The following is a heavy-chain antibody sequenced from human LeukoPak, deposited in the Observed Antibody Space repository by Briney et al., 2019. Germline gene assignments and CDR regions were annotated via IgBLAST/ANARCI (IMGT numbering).Heavy chain of an antibody. Sequence: ASVKVSFTASGYTFTNYGISWVRQAPGQGLEWMGWISAYNGNTNYAQKLQGRVTMTTDTSTSTAYMELRSLRSDDTAVYYCARDYGDYGWFDPWGQGTLVTVSS. J-gene: IGHJ5*02. CDR1: GYTFTNYG. CDR3: ARDYGDYGWFDP. D-gene: IGHD4-17*01. CDR2: ISAYNGNT. V-gene: IGHV1-18*04.